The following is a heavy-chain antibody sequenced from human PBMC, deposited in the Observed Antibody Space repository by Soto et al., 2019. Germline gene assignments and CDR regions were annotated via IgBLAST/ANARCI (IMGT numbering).Heavy chain of an antibody. Sequence: GGSLRLSCAASGFTFSSYSMNWVRQAPGKGLEWVSSISSSSSYIYYADSVKGRFTISRDNAKNSLYLQMNSLRAEDTAVYYCARDDRGYFSTEHWFDPWGQGTLVTVSS. D-gene: IGHD5-12*01. CDR1: GFTFSSYS. V-gene: IGHV3-21*01. J-gene: IGHJ5*02. CDR3: ARDDRGYFSTEHWFDP. CDR2: ISSSSSYI.